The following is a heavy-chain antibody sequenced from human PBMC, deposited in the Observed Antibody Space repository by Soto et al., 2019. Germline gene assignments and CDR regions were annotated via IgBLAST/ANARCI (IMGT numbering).Heavy chain of an antibody. V-gene: IGHV3-7*01. CDR2: INQAGSDK. D-gene: IGHD2-2*01. CDR1: EFTFSSYW. CDR3: ARQVVSISCCPFDP. J-gene: IGHJ5*02. Sequence: GGSLRLSCAASEFTFSSYWMSWVRQAPGKGLEWVANINQAGSDKYYVDSVKGRFTISRDNPKNSLYLQMNSLTAEDTAVYYCARQVVSISCCPFDPWGQGTLVTVSS.